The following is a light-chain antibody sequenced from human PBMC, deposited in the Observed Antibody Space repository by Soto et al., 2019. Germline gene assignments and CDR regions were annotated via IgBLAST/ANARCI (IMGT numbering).Light chain of an antibody. V-gene: IGKV3-11*01. CDR3: LECRNWPLT. CDR1: QSVDSY. J-gene: IGKJ4*01. Sequence: EIVLTQSPATLSLSPGERATLSCRASQSVDSYLTWYQQKPGQAPRLLIYDVSKRATGIPVRFSGSGSGTDFTLTIGSREPEDVAVYYCLECRNWPLTFGGGTKVEIK. CDR2: DVS.